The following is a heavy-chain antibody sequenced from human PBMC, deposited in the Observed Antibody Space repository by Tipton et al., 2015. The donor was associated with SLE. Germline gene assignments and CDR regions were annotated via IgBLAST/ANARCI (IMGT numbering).Heavy chain of an antibody. Sequence: LRLSCAASGFTVSSNYRSWIRQHPGKGLEWIGYTYYSGSPYYNPSLKSRVTISLDMSKNQFSLRLSSVTAADTAVYYCPIYYHDSTGLHWFDPWGQGTLVTVSS. D-gene: IGHD3-22*01. CDR2: TYYSGSP. CDR1: GFTVSSNY. CDR3: PIYYHDSTGLHWFDP. V-gene: IGHV4-31*02. J-gene: IGHJ5*02.